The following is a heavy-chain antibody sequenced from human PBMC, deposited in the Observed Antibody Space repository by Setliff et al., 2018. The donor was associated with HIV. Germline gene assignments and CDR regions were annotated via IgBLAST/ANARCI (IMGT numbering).Heavy chain of an antibody. CDR3: ARHRASSSGFPLDF. Sequence: SETLSLTCSVYGDSIGSNTFYWGWLRQPPGKEPEWIGSINHSGNTYYYPSLKSRVTMSVDTSKNQFSLRLSSVTATDTAVYYCARHRASSSGFPLDFWSQGILVTVSS. D-gene: IGHD6-6*01. CDR1: GDSIGSNTFY. CDR2: INHSGNT. J-gene: IGHJ4*02. V-gene: IGHV4-39*01.